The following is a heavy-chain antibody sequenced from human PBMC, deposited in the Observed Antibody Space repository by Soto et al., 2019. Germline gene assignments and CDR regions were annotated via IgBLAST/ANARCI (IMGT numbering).Heavy chain of an antibody. CDR1: GFTFSSYG. D-gene: IGHD6-6*01. CDR2: VSYDGTNK. Sequence: QVQLVESGGGVVEPGRSLRLSCAASGFTFSSYGMHWVRQAPGKGLEWVAVVSYDGTNKYYADSVKGRFTSSRDNSKNTLDLQMNSLRAEDTAIYYCAKEDEAFAAQQTDYWGQGTLVTVSS. CDR3: AKEDEAFAAQQTDY. V-gene: IGHV3-30*18. J-gene: IGHJ4*02.